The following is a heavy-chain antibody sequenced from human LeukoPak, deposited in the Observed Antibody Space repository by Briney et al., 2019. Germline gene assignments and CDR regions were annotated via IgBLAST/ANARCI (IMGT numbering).Heavy chain of an antibody. CDR3: ASALDYNSPGIAAAVDY. D-gene: IGHD6-13*01. J-gene: IGHJ4*02. CDR1: GGSISSDSYY. V-gene: IGHV3-11*01. Sequence: LSLTCTVSGGSISSDSYYWGWIRQPPGKGLEWVSYISSSGSTIYYADSVKGRFTISRDNAKNSLYLQMNSLRAEDTAVYYCASALDYNSPGIAAAVDYWGQGTLVTVSS. CDR2: ISSSGSTI.